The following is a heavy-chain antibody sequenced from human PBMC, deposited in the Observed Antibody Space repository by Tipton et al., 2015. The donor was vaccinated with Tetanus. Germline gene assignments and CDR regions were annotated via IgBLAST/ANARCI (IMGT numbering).Heavy chain of an antibody. CDR3: AGLTALSMMGAFDI. Sequence: GQLVQSGAEVKKPGESLKISCKGSGYSFTSYWIGWVRQMPGKGLEWMRIISPGESDTRYSQSFHGRVTISADNSISTAYLQWSSLKAADTAIYYCAGLTALSMMGAFDIWGQGTMVPVSS. V-gene: IGHV5-51*01. J-gene: IGHJ3*02. CDR1: GYSFTSYW. D-gene: IGHD2/OR15-2a*01. CDR2: ISPGESDT.